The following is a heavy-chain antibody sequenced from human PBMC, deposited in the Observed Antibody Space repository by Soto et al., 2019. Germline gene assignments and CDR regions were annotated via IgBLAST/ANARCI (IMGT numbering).Heavy chain of an antibody. V-gene: IGHV3-33*01. Sequence: VGSLRLSCTASGFSLGRYGLHWIRQAPGKGLEWVAGLWSNGITRSYADSVKGRFTISRDTSENMLYLQMNSLGAEDTAVYYCARDLSYWSLLIDHWGQGTLVTVSS. CDR3: ARDLSYWSLLIDH. CDR1: GFSLGRYG. D-gene: IGHD2-8*02. J-gene: IGHJ4*02. CDR2: LWSNGITR.